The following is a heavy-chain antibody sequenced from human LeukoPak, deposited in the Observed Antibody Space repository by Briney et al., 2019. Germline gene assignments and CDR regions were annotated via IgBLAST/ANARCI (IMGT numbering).Heavy chain of an antibody. CDR3: VKSSYSSTWSYLDS. Sequence: GRSLRLSCAASGFTFSSNGMHWVRQAPGKGLEWMAVISYDGENKYYADSVKGRFTISRDNSQNTLYLHMTSLRVEDTAVYYCVKSSYSSTWSYLDSWGQGTLVTVSS. D-gene: IGHD6-13*01. V-gene: IGHV3-30*18. J-gene: IGHJ4*02. CDR2: ISYDGENK. CDR1: GFTFSSNG.